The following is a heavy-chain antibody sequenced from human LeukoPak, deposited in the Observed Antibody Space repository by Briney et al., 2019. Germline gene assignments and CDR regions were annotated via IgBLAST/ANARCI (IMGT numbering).Heavy chain of an antibody. CDR2: IYTSGRT. CDR3: ARDCADTCCYSYFLDY. J-gene: IGHJ4*02. V-gene: IGHV4-4*07. CDR1: GGSISSYY. D-gene: IGHD2-15*01. Sequence: SETLSLTCTVSGGSISSYYWSWVRQPAGEGLEWIGRIYTSGRTNYNPSLKSRVTISVDKSKNQFSLKLSSVTAADTAVYYCARDCADTCCYSYFLDYWGQGTLVTVSS.